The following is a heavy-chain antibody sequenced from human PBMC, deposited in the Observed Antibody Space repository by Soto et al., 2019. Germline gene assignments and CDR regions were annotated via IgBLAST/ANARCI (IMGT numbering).Heavy chain of an antibody. CDR1: GFTLRSYW. D-gene: IGHD5-18*01. CDR3: ARDPRHTDAFDI. CDR2: IKEDGSLK. V-gene: IGHV3-7*01. Sequence: GALRLSCAASGFTLRSYWMAWVRQAPGKGLEWVANIKEDGSLKYYVDSVKGRFTISRDNAENSLYLQMNGLRAEDTALYYCARDPRHTDAFDIWGQGTKVTVSS. J-gene: IGHJ3*02.